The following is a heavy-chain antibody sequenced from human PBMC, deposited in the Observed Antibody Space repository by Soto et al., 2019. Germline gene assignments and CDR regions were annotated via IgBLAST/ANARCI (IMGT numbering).Heavy chain of an antibody. CDR1: GDSISSGDYY. CDR3: ARGYYDSSGSRCFDY. V-gene: IGHV4-30-4*01. CDR2: IYYSGST. D-gene: IGHD3-22*01. J-gene: IGHJ4*02. Sequence: SETLSLTCTVSGDSISSGDYYWSWTRQPPGKGLECIGYIYYSGSTYSNPSLKSRVTMSVDTSKNQFSLKLSSVTAADTAVYYCARGYYDSSGSRCFDYWGQGTLVTVSS.